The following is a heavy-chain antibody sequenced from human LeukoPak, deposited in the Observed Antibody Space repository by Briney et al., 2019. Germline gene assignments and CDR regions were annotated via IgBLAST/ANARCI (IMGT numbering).Heavy chain of an antibody. D-gene: IGHD1-26*01. J-gene: IGHJ4*02. CDR2: IYYSGST. V-gene: IGHV4-39*07. Sequence: SETLSLTCTVSGGSISSSSYYWGWIRQPPGKGLEWIGSIYYSGSTYYNPSLKSRVTISVDTSKNQFSLKLSSVTAADTAVYYCARVGGSYSFILDYWGQGTLVTVSS. CDR1: GGSISSSSYY. CDR3: ARVGGSYSFILDY.